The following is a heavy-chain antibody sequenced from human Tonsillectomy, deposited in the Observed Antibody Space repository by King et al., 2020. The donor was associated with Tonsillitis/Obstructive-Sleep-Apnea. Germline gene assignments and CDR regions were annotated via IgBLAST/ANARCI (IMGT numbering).Heavy chain of an antibody. V-gene: IGHV4-34*01. D-gene: IGHD2-15*01. CDR1: GGSFSGYY. Sequence: VQLQQWGAGLLKPSETLSLTCAVYGGSFSGYYWNWIRQPPGKGLEWIGEINHIGGTNYNPSLKSRVAISVDTSKNQFSLKLSSVTATDTAVYYCARGRDIVVVVNNNWFDPWGQRTLVTVSS. J-gene: IGHJ5*02. CDR3: ARGRDIVVVVNNNWFDP. CDR2: INHIGGT.